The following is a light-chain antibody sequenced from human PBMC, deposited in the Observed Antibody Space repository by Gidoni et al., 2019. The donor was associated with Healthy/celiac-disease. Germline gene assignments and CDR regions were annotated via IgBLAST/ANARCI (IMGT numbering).Light chain of an antibody. J-gene: IGKJ1*01. CDR3: QQYGSSPRT. V-gene: IGKV3-20*01. CDR1: QSVSSSY. CDR2: GAS. Sequence: EIVMTQSPGTLSLSPGERATLSCRASQSVSSSYLAWYQQKPGQAPRLLIYGASSRATGIPDRRSGSGSGTDFTLTISRLEPEDFAVYSCQQYGSSPRTFGQXTKVEIK.